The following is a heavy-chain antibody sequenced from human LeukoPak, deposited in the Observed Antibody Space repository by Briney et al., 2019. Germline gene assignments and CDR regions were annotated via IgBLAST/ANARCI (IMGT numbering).Heavy chain of an antibody. CDR3: ARSPMAAAATGWGMDV. CDR1: GFTFSSYW. Sequence: GGSLRLSCAASGFTFSSYWMHWVRQAPGKGLVWVSRINRDGSSTSYADSVKGRFTISRDNAKNTLYLQMNSLRAEDTAVYYCARSPMAAAATGWGMDVWGQGTTVTVSS. V-gene: IGHV3-74*01. CDR2: INRDGSST. D-gene: IGHD6-13*01. J-gene: IGHJ6*02.